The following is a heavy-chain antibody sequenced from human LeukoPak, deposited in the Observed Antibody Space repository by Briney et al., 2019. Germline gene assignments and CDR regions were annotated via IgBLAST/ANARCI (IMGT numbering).Heavy chain of an antibody. CDR2: ISSSGST. V-gene: IGHV4-61*02. CDR1: GGSISSSSYY. CDR3: ARGPYSYDSSGAFDI. Sequence: SETLSLPCTVSGGSISSSSYYWSWIRQPAGKGLEWIGRISSSGSTNYNPSLKSRVTISVDTSKNQFSLKLSSVTAADTAVYFCARGPYSYDSSGAFDIWGQGTMVTVSS. J-gene: IGHJ3*02. D-gene: IGHD3-22*01.